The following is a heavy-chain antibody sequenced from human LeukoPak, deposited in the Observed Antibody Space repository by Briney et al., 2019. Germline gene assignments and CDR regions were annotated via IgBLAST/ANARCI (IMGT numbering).Heavy chain of an antibody. CDR1: GGSISSGGYS. CDR3: ARSSIAAPVSWFDP. V-gene: IGHV4-30-2*01. D-gene: IGHD6-6*01. CDR2: IYHSGRT. J-gene: IGHJ5*02. Sequence: SQTLSLTCAVSGGSISSGGYSWSWIRQPPGKGLEWIGYIYHSGRTYYNPSLKSRVTISVDRSKNQFSLKLSSVTAADTAVYYCARSSIAAPVSWFDPWGQGTLVTVSS.